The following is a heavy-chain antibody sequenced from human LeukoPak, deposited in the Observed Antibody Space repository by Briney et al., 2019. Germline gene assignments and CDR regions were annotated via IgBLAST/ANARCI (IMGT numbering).Heavy chain of an antibody. V-gene: IGHV4-30-4*01. CDR3: ATRGGYSYGLSLQYFDL. CDR1: GGSISSGDYY. J-gene: IGHJ2*01. Sequence: SQTLSLTCTVSGGSISSGDYYWSWIRQPAGKGLEWIGYIYYSGSTYYNPSLKSRVTISVDTSKNQFSLKLSSVTAADTAVYYCATRGGYSYGLSLQYFDLWGRGTLVTVSS. CDR2: IYYSGST. D-gene: IGHD5-18*01.